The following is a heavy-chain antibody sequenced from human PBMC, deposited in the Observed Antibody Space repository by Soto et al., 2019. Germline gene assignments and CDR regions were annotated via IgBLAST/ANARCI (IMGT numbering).Heavy chain of an antibody. Sequence: ASVKVSCRASGGTFSSYAISWVRQAPGQGLEWMGGIIPIFVTAIYAQKFQGRGTSTADKSTSTAYMELSSLRSEDTAVYDCAQYSYGYLHWFAPWGQGTLVTVS. J-gene: IGHJ5*02. CDR2: IIPIFVTA. CDR3: AQYSYGYLHWFAP. D-gene: IGHD5-18*01. V-gene: IGHV1-69*06. CDR1: GGTFSSYA.